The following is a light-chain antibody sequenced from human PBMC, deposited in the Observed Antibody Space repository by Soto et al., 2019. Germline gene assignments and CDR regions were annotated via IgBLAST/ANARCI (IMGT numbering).Light chain of an antibody. Sequence: DIQMTQSPSSLSASLGDRVTITCRASQNINSHLNWYQQKPGKAPKVLIYAPSRLQSGVTSRFSGSGSGTDLTLTISSVEPEEFATYYCQQSHVTTLFTFGKGTKLESK. CDR2: APS. CDR1: QNINSH. CDR3: QQSHVTTLFT. J-gene: IGKJ2*01. V-gene: IGKV1-39*01.